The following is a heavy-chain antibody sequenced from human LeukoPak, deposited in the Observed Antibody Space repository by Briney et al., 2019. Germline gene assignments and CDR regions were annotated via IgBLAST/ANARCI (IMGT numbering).Heavy chain of an antibody. D-gene: IGHD1-26*01. CDR3: ARDYEGGELLYHY. J-gene: IGHJ4*02. V-gene: IGHV1-2*06. Sequence: ASVKVSCKASGYTFIDYFIYWVRQAPGQGLEWMGRINPNIGGTKYAQKFQGRVTMTRDTSISTAYMELTRLRSDDTAVYYCARDYEGGELLYHYWGQGTLVTVSS. CDR2: INPNIGGT. CDR1: GYTFIDYF.